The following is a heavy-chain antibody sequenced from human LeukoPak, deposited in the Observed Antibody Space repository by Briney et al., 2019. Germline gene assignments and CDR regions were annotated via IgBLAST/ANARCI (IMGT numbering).Heavy chain of an antibody. CDR3: AELGITMIGGV. J-gene: IGHJ6*04. V-gene: IGHV3-74*01. D-gene: IGHD3-10*02. CDR1: GFTFSSYW. Sequence: GGSLRLSCAASGFTFSSYWMHWVRQAPKKGLVWVSRINSDGSSTSYVDSVKGRFTISRDNAKNTLYLQMNSLRAEDTAVYYCAELGITMIGGVWGKGTTVTISS. CDR2: INSDGSST.